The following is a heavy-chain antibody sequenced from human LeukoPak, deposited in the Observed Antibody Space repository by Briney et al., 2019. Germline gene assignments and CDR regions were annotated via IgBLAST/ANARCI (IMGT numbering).Heavy chain of an antibody. Sequence: SETLSLTSTVSGGSIRSYYWSWIRQPPGKGLEWIGYISYSGSTNYSPSLKSRVTISVDTSKNQFSLKLSSVTAADTAVYYCARHAGGTTYDYWGQGTLVTVSS. CDR1: GGSIRSYY. CDR3: ARHAGGTTYDY. J-gene: IGHJ4*02. CDR2: ISYSGST. V-gene: IGHV4-59*08. D-gene: IGHD1-7*01.